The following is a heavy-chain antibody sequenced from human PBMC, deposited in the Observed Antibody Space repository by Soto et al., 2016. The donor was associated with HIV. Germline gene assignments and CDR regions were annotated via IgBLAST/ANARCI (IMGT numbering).Heavy chain of an antibody. Sequence: QVQLVESGGGLVKPGGSLRLSCAASGFTFSDYYMSWIRQAPGKTLEWVAYISHSSSYINQADSVKGRFTISRDNAKNSLFLQMNSLRAEDTAVYYCVRDRHHSSGWYYNAMDVWGQGTTVTVSS. CDR2: ISHSSSYI. J-gene: IGHJ6*02. CDR3: VRDRHHSSGWYYNAMDV. V-gene: IGHV3-11*05. CDR1: GFTFSDYY. D-gene: IGHD6-19*01.